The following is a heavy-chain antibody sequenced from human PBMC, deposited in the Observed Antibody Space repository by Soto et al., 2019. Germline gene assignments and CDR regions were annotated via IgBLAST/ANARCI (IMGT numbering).Heavy chain of an antibody. CDR2: IFYNGTT. CDR3: ARGRGGTHDAFDI. J-gene: IGHJ3*02. CDR1: GGSISSYF. Sequence: SETLSLTCTVSGGSISSYFWSWIRQSPGEGLEWIGYIFYNGTTNYSHSPKSRVTMSLGAAKNQFSLNLTSVTAADMAVYYCARGRGGTHDAFDIWGQGTMVTVSS. V-gene: IGHV4-59*01. D-gene: IGHD1-26*01.